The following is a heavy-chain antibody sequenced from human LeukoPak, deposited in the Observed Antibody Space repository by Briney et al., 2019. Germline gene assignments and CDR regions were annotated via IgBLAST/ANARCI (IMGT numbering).Heavy chain of an antibody. CDR1: GITFSNYW. Sequence: PGGSLRLSCAASGITFSNYWMSWVRQAPGEGLEWVANIKQDGSEKYYVDSVKGRFTISRDNAKNSLYLQMNSLRAEDTAVYYCARVSDQLFDYWGQGTLVTVSS. V-gene: IGHV3-7*01. J-gene: IGHJ4*02. CDR3: ARVSDQLFDY. CDR2: IKQDGSEK. D-gene: IGHD2-2*01.